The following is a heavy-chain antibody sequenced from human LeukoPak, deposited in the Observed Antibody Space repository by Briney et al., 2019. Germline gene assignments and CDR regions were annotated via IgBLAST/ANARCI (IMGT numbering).Heavy chain of an antibody. CDR1: GYTFTGYY. CDR2: INPNSGGT. J-gene: IGHJ6*03. CDR3: ARGRRDSGYDARGYYYMDV. V-gene: IGHV1-2*06. Sequence: ASVKVSCKASGYTFTGYYMHWVRQAPGQGLEWMGRINPNSGGTNYAQEFQGRVTMTRDTSISAAYMELSRLRSDDTAVYYCARGRRDSGYDARGYYYMDVWGKGTTVTVSS. D-gene: IGHD5-12*01.